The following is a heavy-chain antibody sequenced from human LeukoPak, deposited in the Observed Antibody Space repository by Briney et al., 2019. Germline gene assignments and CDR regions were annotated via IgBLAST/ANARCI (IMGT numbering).Heavy chain of an antibody. J-gene: IGHJ1*01. D-gene: IGHD3-22*01. CDR2: ISGSGGST. CDR3: AKDTSSGYYHAEYFQH. V-gene: IGHV3-23*01. Sequence: GGSLRLSCAASGFTFSSYAMSWVRQAPGKGLEWVSAISGSGGSTYYADSVKGRFTISRDNSKNTLYLQMNSLRAEDTAVYYCAKDTSSGYYHAEYFQHWGQGTLVTVSS. CDR1: GFTFSSYA.